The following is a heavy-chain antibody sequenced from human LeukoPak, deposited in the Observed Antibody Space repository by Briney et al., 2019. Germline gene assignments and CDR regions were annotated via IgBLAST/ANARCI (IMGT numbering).Heavy chain of an antibody. CDR1: GGSISSGGYY. CDR3: AGLTGSSSSVDY. J-gene: IGHJ4*02. D-gene: IGHD6-6*01. V-gene: IGHV4-30-2*01. Sequence: SQTLSLTCTVSGGSISSGGYYWSWIRQPPGKGLEWIGYIYHSGGTYYNPSLKSRVTISVDRSKNQFSLKLSSVTAADTAVYYCAGLTGSSSSVDYWGQGTLVTVSS. CDR2: IYHSGGT.